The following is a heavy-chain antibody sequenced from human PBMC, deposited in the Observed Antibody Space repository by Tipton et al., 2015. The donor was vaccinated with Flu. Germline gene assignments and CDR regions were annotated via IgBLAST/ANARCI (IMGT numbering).Heavy chain of an antibody. CDR1: GGSISSSDYY. CDR3: ARVGDGYAYDY. CDR2: ISYSGGT. V-gene: IGHV4-39*07. D-gene: IGHD5-24*01. J-gene: IGHJ4*02. Sequence: TLSLTCTVSGGSISSSDYYWGWIRQPPGKGLEWIGSISYSGGTYYNPSLKSRVTISVDTSKNQFSLKLSSVTAADTAMYYCARVGDGYAYDYWGQGTLVTVSS.